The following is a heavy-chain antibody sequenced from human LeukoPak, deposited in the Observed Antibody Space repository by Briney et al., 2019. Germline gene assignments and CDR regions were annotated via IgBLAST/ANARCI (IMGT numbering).Heavy chain of an antibody. CDR3: ARNINAFGGVIAAFGS. J-gene: IGHJ5*02. D-gene: IGHD3-16*02. CDR2: IYPGDSDT. V-gene: IGHV5-51*01. CDR1: GYSFTSYW. Sequence: GESLKISCQASGYSFTSYWIGWVRQMPGKGLEWMGIIYPGDSDTRYSPSFQGQVTISVDKSISTAYLQWSSLKASDTAIYYCARNINAFGGVIAAFGSWGQGTLVTVSS.